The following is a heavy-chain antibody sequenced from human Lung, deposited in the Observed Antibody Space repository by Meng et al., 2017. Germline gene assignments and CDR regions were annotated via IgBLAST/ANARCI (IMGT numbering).Heavy chain of an antibody. J-gene: IGHJ4*02. D-gene: IGHD4-23*01. V-gene: IGHV4-61*02. Sequence: QVQLLESGPGLVKPHQTLSLTCTVSCCSISSGSYYWSWFRPPPGNGLEWIRRIYTSGSTNYNPSLKSRSTISVDTSKNQFSLKLSSVTAADTAVYYCARVSYGGPMDYWGQGTLVTVSS. CDR3: ARVSYGGPMDY. CDR2: IYTSGST. CDR1: CCSISSGSYY.